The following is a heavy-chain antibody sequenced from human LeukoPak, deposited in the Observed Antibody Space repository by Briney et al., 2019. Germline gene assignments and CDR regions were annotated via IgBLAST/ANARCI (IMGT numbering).Heavy chain of an antibody. J-gene: IGHJ4*02. Sequence: GGSLRLSCAASGFTFSSYEMNWIRQAPGKGLEWVSYINGVGNTINYADSVRGRFTISRDNAKNSLYLQMNSLRAEDTAVYYCARDPFPHDYGDFWGQGTLVTVSS. V-gene: IGHV3-48*03. CDR1: GFTFSSYE. D-gene: IGHD3-16*01. CDR2: INGVGNTI. CDR3: ARDPFPHDYGDF.